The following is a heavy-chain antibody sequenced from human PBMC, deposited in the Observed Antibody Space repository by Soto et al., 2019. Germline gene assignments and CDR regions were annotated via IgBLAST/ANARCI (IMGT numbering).Heavy chain of an antibody. V-gene: IGHV3-30-3*01. CDR3: ARGGGSDWHSTYFGP. Sequence: HPGGSLRLSCAASGFIFTSYAIHWVRQAPGKGLEWVALISYNGINTYYADSVKGRFTISRDNSNNTLYLQMNSLRSEDTATYYCARGGGSDWHSTYFGPWGQGTLVTVSS. J-gene: IGHJ5*02. CDR2: ISYNGINT. CDR1: GFIFTSYA. D-gene: IGHD6-19*01.